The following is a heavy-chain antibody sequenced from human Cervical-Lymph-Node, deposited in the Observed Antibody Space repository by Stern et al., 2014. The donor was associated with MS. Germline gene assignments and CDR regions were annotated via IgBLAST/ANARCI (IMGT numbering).Heavy chain of an antibody. CDR2: ISAYNGNT. V-gene: IGHV1-18*01. D-gene: IGHD2-15*01. CDR3: ARGLLGSENAFDI. Sequence: EQLEGSGAEVKKSGASGKVYCKASGYTFTSYGISWVRQAPGQELEWMGWISAYNGNTNDAQKLQGRVTMTTDPSTSTAYMELRSLRSDDTAVYYCARGLLGSENAFDIWGQGTMVTVSS. CDR1: GYTFTSYG. J-gene: IGHJ3*02.